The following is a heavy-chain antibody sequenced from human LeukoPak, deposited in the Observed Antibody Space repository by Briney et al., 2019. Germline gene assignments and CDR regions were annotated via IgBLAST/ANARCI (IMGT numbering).Heavy chain of an antibody. D-gene: IGHD3-22*01. CDR2: IYYSGST. CDR3: ARDGMYYYDSSGYHTADY. V-gene: IGHV4-30-4*01. Sequence: SETLSLTCTVSGGSISSGDYYWSWIRQPPGKGLEWIGYIYYSGSTYYNPSLKSRVTISVDTSKNQFSLKLSSVTAADTAVYYCARDGMYYYDSSGYHTADYWGQGTLVTVSS. J-gene: IGHJ4*02. CDR1: GGSISSGDYY.